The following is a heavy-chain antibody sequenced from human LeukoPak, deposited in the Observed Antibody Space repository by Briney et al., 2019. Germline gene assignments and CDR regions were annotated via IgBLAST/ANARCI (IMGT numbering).Heavy chain of an antibody. Sequence: PGGSLRLSCAASGFTFNSYGMHWVRQAPGKGLEWVSGISGSGGSTHYADSVKGRFTISRDNSKNTLYLQMNSLRAEDTALYYCAKRSRGYCSSTGCYFYGLDVWGQGTTVTVSS. CDR2: ISGSGGST. J-gene: IGHJ6*02. CDR1: GFTFNSYG. CDR3: AKRSRGYCSSTGCYFYGLDV. D-gene: IGHD2-2*01. V-gene: IGHV3-23*01.